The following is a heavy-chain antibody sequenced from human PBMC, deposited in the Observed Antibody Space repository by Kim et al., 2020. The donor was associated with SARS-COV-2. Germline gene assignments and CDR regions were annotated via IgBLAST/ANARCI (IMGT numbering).Heavy chain of an antibody. Sequence: SETLSLTCAVYGGSFSGYYWSWIRQPPGKGLEWIGEINHSGSTNYNPSLKSRVTISVDTSKNQFSLKLSSVTAADTAVYYCARAGYRGRWLQYYFDYWGQGTLVTVSS. CDR3: ARAGYRGRWLQYYFDY. D-gene: IGHD5-12*01. CDR1: GGSFSGYY. J-gene: IGHJ4*02. V-gene: IGHV4-34*01. CDR2: INHSGST.